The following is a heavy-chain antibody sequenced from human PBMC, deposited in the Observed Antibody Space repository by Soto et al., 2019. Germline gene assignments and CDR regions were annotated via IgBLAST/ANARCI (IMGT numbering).Heavy chain of an antibody. J-gene: IGHJ6*02. Sequence: QVQLVESGGGVVQPGRSLRLSCAASGFTFSSYGMHWVRQAPGKGLEWVAVISYDGSNKYYADSVKGRFTISRDNSKNTLYLQMNSLRAEDTAVYYCAKEAMVTVVYYYYGMDVWVQGTTVTVSS. CDR1: GFTFSSYG. CDR2: ISYDGSNK. D-gene: IGHD5-18*01. CDR3: AKEAMVTVVYYYYGMDV. V-gene: IGHV3-30*18.